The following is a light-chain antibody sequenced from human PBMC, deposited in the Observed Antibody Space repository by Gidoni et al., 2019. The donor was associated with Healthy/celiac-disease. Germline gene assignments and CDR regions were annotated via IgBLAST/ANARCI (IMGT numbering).Light chain of an antibody. Sequence: EIVLTQSPGTLSLSPGKRATLSCRASQSVSISYLAWYQQKPGQPPRLLIYGASSRATGIPDRFSGSGSGTDFTLTISRLEPEDFAVYYCQQYDSSPLAFGEGTRVEIK. CDR3: QQYDSSPLA. J-gene: IGKJ4*01. V-gene: IGKV3-20*01. CDR1: QSVSISY. CDR2: GAS.